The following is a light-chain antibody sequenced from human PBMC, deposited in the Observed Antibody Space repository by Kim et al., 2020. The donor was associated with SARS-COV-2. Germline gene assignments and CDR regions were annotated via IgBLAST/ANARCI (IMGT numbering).Light chain of an antibody. Sequence: SACVGDRVTITCRAGQSIATRLAWYQQRPGQAPKVLIHDASSLESGVPSRFSGSGSGTEFTLTISSLQPDDFATYYCQQYDSYLYTFGQGTKLEI. CDR2: DAS. CDR3: QQYDSYLYT. CDR1: QSIATR. J-gene: IGKJ2*01. V-gene: IGKV1-5*01.